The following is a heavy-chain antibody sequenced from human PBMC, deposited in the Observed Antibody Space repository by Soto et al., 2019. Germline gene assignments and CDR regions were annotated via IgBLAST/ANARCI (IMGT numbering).Heavy chain of an antibody. CDR1: GFTFSSYG. D-gene: IGHD1-1*01. CDR2: MSYDGSHE. Sequence: GGSLRLSCVASGFTFSSYGMHCVRQAPGKGLEWVAVMSYDGSHEYYADSVKGRFTISRDNSKTILYLQMKSLRLEDTAVYYCARGGLYNDLPRWTGDPFDLWGQGTLVTVSS. V-gene: IGHV3-33*01. CDR3: ARGGLYNDLPRWTGDPFDL. J-gene: IGHJ3*01.